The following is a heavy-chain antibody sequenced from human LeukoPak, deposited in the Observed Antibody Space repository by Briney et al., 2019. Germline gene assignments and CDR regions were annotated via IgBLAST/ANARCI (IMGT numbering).Heavy chain of an antibody. V-gene: IGHV1-2*02. J-gene: IGHJ4*02. CDR1: GYTFTGYY. CDR2: INPNSGGT. Sequence: ASVKVSCKASGYTFTGYYMHWVRQAPGQGLEWMGWINPNSGGTNYAQKFQGRVTMPRDTSISTAYMELSRLRSDDTAVYYCARVVHSYGSNPPGYWGQGTLVTVSS. D-gene: IGHD5-18*01. CDR3: ARVVHSYGSNPPGY.